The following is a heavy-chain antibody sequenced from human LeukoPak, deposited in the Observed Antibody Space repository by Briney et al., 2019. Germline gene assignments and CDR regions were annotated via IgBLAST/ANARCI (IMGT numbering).Heavy chain of an antibody. CDR2: IYYSGST. Sequence: SETLSLTCTVSGGSISSSSYYWGWIRQPPGKGLEWIGSIYYSGSTYYNPSLKSRVTLSVDTSKNQFSLKLSSVTAADTAVYYCARLEGYSSSWYLYYYYMDVWGKGTTVTISS. CDR3: ARLEGYSSSWYLYYYYMDV. CDR1: GGSISSSSYY. D-gene: IGHD6-13*01. V-gene: IGHV4-39*01. J-gene: IGHJ6*03.